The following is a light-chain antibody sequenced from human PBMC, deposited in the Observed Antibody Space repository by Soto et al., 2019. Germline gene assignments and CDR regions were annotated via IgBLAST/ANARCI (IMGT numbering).Light chain of an antibody. V-gene: IGLV2-14*02. Sequence: QSVLTQPASVSGSPGQSITISCTGISNDVGTYNLVSWYQHHPGKAPKLIIYEASKRPSGVPNRFSGSKSGNTASLTISGLQAEDEADYYCTSYTSVTIVVFGGGTKLTVL. CDR1: SNDVGTYNL. J-gene: IGLJ2*01. CDR2: EAS. CDR3: TSYTSVTIVV.